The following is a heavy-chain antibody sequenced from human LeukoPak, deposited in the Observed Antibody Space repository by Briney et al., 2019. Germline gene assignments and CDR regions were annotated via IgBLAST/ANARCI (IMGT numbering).Heavy chain of an antibody. CDR1: GFTFSSYA. D-gene: IGHD4-17*01. CDR2: ISGIGGST. CDR3: AKDPATANYGALDAFDI. V-gene: IGHV3-23*01. J-gene: IGHJ3*02. Sequence: PGGSLRLSCAASGFTFSSYAMSWVRQAPGKGLEWVSAISGIGGSTYYADSMKGRLTSSRDNSKNTLYLQMNSRIAEDTAVYYCAKDPATANYGALDAFDIWGQGTMVTVSS.